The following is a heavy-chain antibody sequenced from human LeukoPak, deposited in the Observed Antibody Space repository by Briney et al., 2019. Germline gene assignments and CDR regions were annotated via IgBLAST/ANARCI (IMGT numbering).Heavy chain of an antibody. CDR2: IRSKAYGGTT. J-gene: IGHJ4*02. V-gene: IGHV3-49*04. Sequence: GGSLRLSCTASGFTFGDYAMSWVRQAPGKGLEWVGFIRSKAYGGTTEYAASVKGRFTISRDDSKSIAYLQMNSLKTEDTAVYYCTSGDYYDSSGYYFFDYWGQGTLVTVSP. D-gene: IGHD3-22*01. CDR1: GFTFGDYA. CDR3: TSGDYYDSSGYYFFDY.